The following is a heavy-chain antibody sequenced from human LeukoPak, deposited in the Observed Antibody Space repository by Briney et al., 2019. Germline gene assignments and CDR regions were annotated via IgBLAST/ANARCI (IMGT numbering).Heavy chain of an antibody. V-gene: IGHV4-30-2*01. J-gene: IGHJ2*01. CDR1: GGSIGSGGFS. CDR2: IYHSGIT. Sequence: PSQTLSLTCAVSGGSIGSGGFSWSWIRLPPGKGLECIGYIYHSGITYYNPSLKSRVTISIDRSKNQFSLKLSSVSAADTAVYYCARDSPYSSGWGEGRYFDLWGRGTLVTVSS. D-gene: IGHD6-19*01. CDR3: ARDSPYSSGWGEGRYFDL.